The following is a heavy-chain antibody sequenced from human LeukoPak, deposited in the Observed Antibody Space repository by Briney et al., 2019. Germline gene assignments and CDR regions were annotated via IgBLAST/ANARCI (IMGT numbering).Heavy chain of an antibody. CDR2: IYYSGST. CDR3: ARDHKDGYNSD. D-gene: IGHD5-24*01. V-gene: IGHV4-59*01. Sequence: AETLSLTCTVSGGSISSYYWSWIRQPPGKGLEWIGYIYYSGSTNYNPSLKSRVTISVAASKNQFSLKLSSVTAADTAVYYCARDHKDGYNSDWGQGTLVTVSS. CDR1: GGSISSYY. J-gene: IGHJ4*02.